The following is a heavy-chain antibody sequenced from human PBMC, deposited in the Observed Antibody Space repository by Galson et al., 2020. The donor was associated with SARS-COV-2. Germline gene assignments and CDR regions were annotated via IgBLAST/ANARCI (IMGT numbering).Heavy chain of an antibody. J-gene: IGHJ3*02. CDR2: ISGGGDNP. D-gene: IGHD4-4*01. CDR1: GLTVTSNS. CDR3: ARVLGDDYNRNRFDI. V-gene: IGHV3-66*01. Sequence: GGSLRLSCAASGLTVTSNSMSWVRQVPGKGLEWVTVISGGGDNPPYADSVQGRSSISSDSSKNTLNLQMNSLRADDTAVYYSARVLGDDYNRNRFDIWGQGTMVTVSS.